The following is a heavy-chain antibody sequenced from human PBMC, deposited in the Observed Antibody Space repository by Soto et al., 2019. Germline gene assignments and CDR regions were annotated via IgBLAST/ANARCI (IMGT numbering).Heavy chain of an antibody. CDR2: IITIFGTA. D-gene: IGHD3-10*01. Sequence: QVQLVQSGAEVKKPGSSVKVSCKASGGTFSSYAISWVRQAPGQGLEWIGGIITIFGTANYAQKFQGRVTITADESTSTAYMELSSRRSEDTAVYYCARGLAYYYGSGRYYNNFDYWGQGTLVTVSS. V-gene: IGHV1-69*01. CDR1: GGTFSSYA. J-gene: IGHJ4*02. CDR3: ARGLAYYYGSGRYYNNFDY.